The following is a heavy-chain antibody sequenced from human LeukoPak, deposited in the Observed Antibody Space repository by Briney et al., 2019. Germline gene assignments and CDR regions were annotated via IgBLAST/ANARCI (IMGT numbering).Heavy chain of an antibody. V-gene: IGHV4-4*07. J-gene: IGHJ5*02. CDR2: IYTSGST. Sequence: PSETLSLTCTVSGGSISSYYWSWIRQPAGKGLEWIGRIYTSGSTNYNPSLKSRVTISVDKSKNQFSLKLSSVTAADTAVYYCARDWTVWFGELPNWFDPWGQGTPVTVSS. CDR3: ARDWTVWFGELPNWFDP. D-gene: IGHD3-10*01. CDR1: GGSISSYY.